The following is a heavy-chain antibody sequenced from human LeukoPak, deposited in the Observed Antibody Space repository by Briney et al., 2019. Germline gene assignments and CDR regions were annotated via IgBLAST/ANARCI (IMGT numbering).Heavy chain of an antibody. CDR3: ARAARTSIFGVIITPFDY. CDR1: GGSIGSGDSY. CDR2: IYYIGNT. D-gene: IGHD3-3*01. Sequence: PSETLSLTCTVSGGSIGSGDSYWSWVRQPPGKGLEWIGYIYYIGNTYYNPSLKSRVAILIDTSKNQFSLKLSSVTAADTAVYSCARAARTSIFGVIITPFDYWGHGTLVTVSS. V-gene: IGHV4-30-4*08. J-gene: IGHJ4*01.